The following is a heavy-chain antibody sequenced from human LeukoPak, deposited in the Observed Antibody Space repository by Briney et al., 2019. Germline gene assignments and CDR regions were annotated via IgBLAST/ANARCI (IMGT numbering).Heavy chain of an antibody. D-gene: IGHD6-6*01. CDR2: INHSGST. CDR1: GGSFSGYY. Sequence: PSETLSLTCAVYGGSFSGYYWSWIRQPPGKGLEWIGEINHSGSTNYNPSLKSRVTISVDASKNQFSLKLSSVTAADTSVYYCARAGGRVGSSLDFDYWGQGTPVTVSS. J-gene: IGHJ4*02. V-gene: IGHV4-34*01. CDR3: ARAGGRVGSSLDFDY.